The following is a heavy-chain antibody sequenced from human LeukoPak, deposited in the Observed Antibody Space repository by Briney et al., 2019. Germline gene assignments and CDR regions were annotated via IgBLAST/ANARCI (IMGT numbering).Heavy chain of an antibody. CDR3: AKDYYYDSSGYYDY. CDR2: ISGSGGST. V-gene: IGHV3-23*01. Sequence: GGSLRLSCAASGVTFSSYAMSWVRQAPGKGLEWVSAISGSGGSTYYADSVKGRFTISRDNSKNTLYLQMNSLRAEDTAVYYCAKDYYYDSSGYYDYWGQGTLVTVSS. CDR1: GVTFSSYA. D-gene: IGHD3-22*01. J-gene: IGHJ4*02.